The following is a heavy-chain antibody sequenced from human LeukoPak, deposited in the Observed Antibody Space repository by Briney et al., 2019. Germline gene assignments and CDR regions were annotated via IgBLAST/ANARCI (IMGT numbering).Heavy chain of an antibody. CDR2: ITSSGSPI. CDR3: ARVLLADGYKEIATVGYFDY. V-gene: IGHV3-11*04. Sequence: PGGSLRLPCAASGFTFSDYYMSWIRQVPGRGLEWVSDITSSGSPIYYADSVKGRFTISRDNAKNSLYLQMKRLRAEDTAVYYCARVLLADGYKEIATVGYFDYWGQGTLVTVSS. CDR1: GFTFSDYY. D-gene: IGHD5-24*01. J-gene: IGHJ4*02.